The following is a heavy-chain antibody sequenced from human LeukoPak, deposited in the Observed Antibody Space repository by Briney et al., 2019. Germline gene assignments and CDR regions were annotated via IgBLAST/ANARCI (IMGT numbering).Heavy chain of an antibody. CDR3: ARSSRWFGDAFDI. CDR1: GGSITNSY. Sequence: ETLSLTRTVPGGSITNSYWSWIRQPQGEGLEWVGHVFYSGSTSYTPPLRSRVTISVDTSKNQFSLKLSSVTAADTAVYYCARSSRWFGDAFDIWGQGTMGTVSS. J-gene: IGHJ3*02. CDR2: VFYSGST. D-gene: IGHD6-13*01. V-gene: IGHV4-59*01.